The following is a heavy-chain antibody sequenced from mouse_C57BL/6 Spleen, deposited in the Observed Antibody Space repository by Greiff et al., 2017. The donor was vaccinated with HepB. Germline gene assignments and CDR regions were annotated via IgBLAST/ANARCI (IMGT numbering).Heavy chain of an antibody. D-gene: IGHD2-5*01. CDR2: INPYNGGT. J-gene: IGHJ4*01. Sequence: EVQLQQSGPVLVKPGASVKMSCKASGYTFTDYYMNWVKQSHGKSLEWIGVINPYNGGTSYNQKFKGKATLTVDKSSSTAYMELNSLTSEDSAVYYCARELPSYSNYGYYAMDYWGQGTSVTVSS. CDR1: GYTFTDYY. V-gene: IGHV1-19*01. CDR3: ARELPSYSNYGYYAMDY.